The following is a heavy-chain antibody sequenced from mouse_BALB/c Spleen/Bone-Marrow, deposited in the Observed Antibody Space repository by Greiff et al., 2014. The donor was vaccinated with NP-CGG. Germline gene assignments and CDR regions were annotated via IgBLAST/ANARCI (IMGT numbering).Heavy chain of an antibody. CDR3: AREGSRLRGCFDV. CDR2: IFPGTGTT. D-gene: IGHD1-1*01. Sequence: QVQLKESGAELVKPGASVKLSCKTSGYTFTSYWIQWVKQRPGQGLGWIGEIFPGTGTTYYNEKFKGKATLTIDTSSSTAYMQLSSLTSEDSAVYFCAREGSRLRGCFDVWGAGTTVTVSS. CDR1: GYTFTSYW. V-gene: IGHV1S132*01. J-gene: IGHJ1*01.